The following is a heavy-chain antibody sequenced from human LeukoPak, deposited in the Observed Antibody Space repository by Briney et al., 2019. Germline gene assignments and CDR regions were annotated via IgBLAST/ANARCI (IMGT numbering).Heavy chain of an antibody. J-gene: IGHJ4*02. CDR1: GGSISSYY. Sequence: SETLSLTCTVSGGSISSYYWSWIRQPAGKGLEWIGRIYTSGSTGYNPSLKSRVTKSVDTSKNQFSLKLSSVTAADTAVYYCARVDLRAAYFDYWGQGTLVTVSS. V-gene: IGHV4-4*07. CDR3: ARVDLRAAYFDY. D-gene: IGHD2-15*01. CDR2: IYTSGST.